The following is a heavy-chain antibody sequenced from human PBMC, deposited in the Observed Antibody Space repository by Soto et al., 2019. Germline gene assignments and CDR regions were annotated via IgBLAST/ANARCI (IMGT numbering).Heavy chain of an antibody. Sequence: QLQLQESGPGLVKPSETLSLTCTVSDGSISSSSYYWGWIRQPPGKGLEWIGSIYYSGSTYYNPSLKSRVTISVDTSKNQFSLKLSSVTAADTAVYYCARHVGEVVVVPAAMSDYWGQGTLVTVSS. CDR2: IYYSGST. J-gene: IGHJ4*02. CDR1: DGSISSSSYY. CDR3: ARHVGEVVVVPAAMSDY. V-gene: IGHV4-39*01. D-gene: IGHD2-2*01.